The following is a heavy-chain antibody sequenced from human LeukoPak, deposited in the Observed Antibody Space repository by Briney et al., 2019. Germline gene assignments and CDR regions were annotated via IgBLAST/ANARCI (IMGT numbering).Heavy chain of an antibody. CDR2: ISYDGSNK. D-gene: IGHD5-12*01. CDR1: RFTFSTYW. CDR3: ARDRAGRNGYDFVH. J-gene: IGHJ4*02. V-gene: IGHV3-30*03. Sequence: PGGSLRLSCAASRFTFSTYWMHWVRQAPGKGLEWVAVISYDGSNKYYADSVKGRFTLSRDNSKNTLYLQMNSLRPEDTAVYYCARDRAGRNGYDFVHWGQGTLVTVSS.